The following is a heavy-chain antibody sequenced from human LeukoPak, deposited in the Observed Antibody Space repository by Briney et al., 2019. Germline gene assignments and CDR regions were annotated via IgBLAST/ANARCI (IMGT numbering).Heavy chain of an antibody. Sequence: ASVKVSCKASGYTFTGYYMHWVRQAPGQGLEWMGWINPNSGGTNYAQKFQGRATMTRDTSISTAYMELSRLRSDDTAVYYCARAVYGSGSAYYYYYYMDVWGKGTTVTVSS. V-gene: IGHV1-2*02. CDR1: GYTFTGYY. D-gene: IGHD3-10*01. CDR2: INPNSGGT. J-gene: IGHJ6*03. CDR3: ARAVYGSGSAYYYYYYMDV.